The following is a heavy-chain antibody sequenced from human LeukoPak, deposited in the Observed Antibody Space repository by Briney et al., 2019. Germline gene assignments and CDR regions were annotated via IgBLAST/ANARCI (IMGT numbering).Heavy chain of an antibody. Sequence: GGSLRLSCAASGFTFSSYTIHWVRQAPGQRLQSVSAITSNGAYTHYADSVKGRFAISRDNSRNAVFLQMGGLRIEDMAVYYCARVKMGATVSDYYYYYMDVWGKGTTVTVSS. CDR3: ARVKMGATVSDYYYYYMDV. D-gene: IGHD1-26*01. J-gene: IGHJ6*03. CDR1: GFTFSSYT. V-gene: IGHV3-64*02. CDR2: ITSNGAYT.